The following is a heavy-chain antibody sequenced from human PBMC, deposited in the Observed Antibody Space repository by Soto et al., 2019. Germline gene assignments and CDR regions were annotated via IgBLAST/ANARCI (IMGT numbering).Heavy chain of an antibody. CDR1: CGSISSGSYY. V-gene: IGHV4-31*03. Sequence: NPSETLSLTCTVSCGSISSGSYYWNWMRQRPGKGLEWIGYIYYTGSADYNPSLESRLTISVDTLKNQFSLKMTSVTAADTAVYYCATWGRRGWYVAHWGQGTRVTVSS. CDR2: IYYTGSA. D-gene: IGHD6-19*01. CDR3: ATWGRRGWYVAH. J-gene: IGHJ5*02.